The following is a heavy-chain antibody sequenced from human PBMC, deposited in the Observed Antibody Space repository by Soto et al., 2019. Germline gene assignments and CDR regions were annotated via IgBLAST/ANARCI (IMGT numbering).Heavy chain of an antibody. CDR3: ARVESIVGATTNWFDP. CDR1: GFTFTSSA. Sequence: SVKVSCKASGFTFTSSAVQWVRQARGQSLEWIGWIVVGSGNTNYAQKFQERVTITRDMSTSTAYMELSSLRSDDTAVYYCARVESIVGATTNWFDPWGQGTLVTVSS. CDR2: IVVGSGNT. D-gene: IGHD1-26*01. V-gene: IGHV1-58*01. J-gene: IGHJ5*02.